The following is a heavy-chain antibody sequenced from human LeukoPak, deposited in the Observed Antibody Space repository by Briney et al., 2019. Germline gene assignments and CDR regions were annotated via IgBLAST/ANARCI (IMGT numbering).Heavy chain of an antibody. CDR3: ARAGYSSSSAFDY. CDR1: GYTFTSYG. V-gene: IGHV1-18*01. D-gene: IGHD6-13*01. CDR2: ISAYNGNT. J-gene: IGHJ4*02. Sequence: GASVKVSCKASGYTFTSYGISWVRQAPGQGLEWMGWISAYNGNTNYAQKLQGRVTMTRNTSISTAYMELSSLRSEDTAVYYCARAGYSSSSAFDYWGLGTLVTVSS.